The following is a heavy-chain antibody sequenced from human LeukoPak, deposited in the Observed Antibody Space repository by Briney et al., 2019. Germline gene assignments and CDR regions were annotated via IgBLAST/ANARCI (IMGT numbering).Heavy chain of an antibody. J-gene: IGHJ4*02. CDR3: ARWGSGWYYFDY. D-gene: IGHD6-19*01. CDR2: INHSGST. Sequence: SETLSLTCAVYGGSFSGYYWSWIRQPPGKGLEWIGEINHSGSTNYNPSLKSRVTISVDTSKNQFSLKLSSVTAADTAVYYCARWGSGWYYFDYWGQGALVTVSS. CDR1: GGSFSGYY. V-gene: IGHV4-34*01.